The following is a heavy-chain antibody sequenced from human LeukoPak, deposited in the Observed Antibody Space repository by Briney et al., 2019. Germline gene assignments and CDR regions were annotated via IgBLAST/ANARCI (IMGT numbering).Heavy chain of an antibody. CDR2: IYYSGST. Sequence: SDTLSLTCTVSGGSISSSSYYWGWIRQPPGQGLEWIGSIYYSGSTNYNPSLKSRVTISVDTSKNQFSLKLSSVTAADTAVYYCARVGGFGELLRRTINWFDPWGQGTLVTVSS. CDR3: ARVGGFGELLRRTINWFDP. J-gene: IGHJ5*02. D-gene: IGHD3-10*01. CDR1: GGSISSSSYY. V-gene: IGHV4-39*07.